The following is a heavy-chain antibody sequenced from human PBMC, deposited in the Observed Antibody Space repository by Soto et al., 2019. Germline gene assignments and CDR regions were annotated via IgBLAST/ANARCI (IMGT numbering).Heavy chain of an antibody. D-gene: IGHD3-9*01. CDR2: ISSSSSYI. CDR3: ARDLRYFDWYFDY. J-gene: IGHJ4*02. V-gene: IGHV3-21*01. CDR1: GFTFSSYS. Sequence: GESLKISCAASGFTFSSYSMNWVRQAPGKGLEWVSSISSSSSYIYYADSVKGRFTISRDNAKNSLYLQMNSLRAEDTAVYYCARDLRYFDWYFDYWGQGTLVTVSS.